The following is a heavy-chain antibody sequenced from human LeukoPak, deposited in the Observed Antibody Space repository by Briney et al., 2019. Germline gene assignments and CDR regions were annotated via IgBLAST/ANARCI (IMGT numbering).Heavy chain of an antibody. D-gene: IGHD6-19*01. CDR1: GGSISSSSYY. CDR3: ARVPSSKGAGNDY. V-gene: IGHV4-39*07. CDR2: IYYSGST. J-gene: IGHJ4*02. Sequence: PSETLSLTCTVSGGSISSSSYYWGWIRQPPGKGLEWIGSIYYSGSTNYNPSLKSRVTISVDKSKNQFSLKLSSVTAADTAVYYCARVPSSKGAGNDYWGQGTLVTVSS.